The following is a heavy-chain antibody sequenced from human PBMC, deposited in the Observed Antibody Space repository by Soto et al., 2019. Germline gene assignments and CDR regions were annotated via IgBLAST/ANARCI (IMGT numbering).Heavy chain of an antibody. CDR1: GYSFTTYW. CDR2: IYIGDSDT. J-gene: IGHJ4*02. V-gene: IGHV5-51*01. D-gene: IGHD1-1*01. CDR3: ARAATRTTHPYHFDY. Sequence: PGEALKISCKGSGYSFTTYWIGWVRQLPGKGLEWMGIIYIGDSDTRYSPSFQGQVTISADKSNSTAYLQWSSLEASDTAMYYCARAATRTTHPYHFDYWGQGTPVTVSS.